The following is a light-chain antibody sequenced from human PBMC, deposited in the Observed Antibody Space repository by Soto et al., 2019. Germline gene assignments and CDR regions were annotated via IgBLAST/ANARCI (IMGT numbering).Light chain of an antibody. CDR1: SSDVGSYNN. CDR3: SSYTSISTRV. V-gene: IGLV2-14*01. CDR2: EVS. Sequence: QSALTQPASVSGSPGQSITISCTGTSSDVGSYNNVSWYQQHPAKAPKLMIYEVSNRPSGVSNRFSGSKSGNTASLTISGLQAEDEANYYCSSYTSISTRVFGGGTQLTVL. J-gene: IGLJ3*02.